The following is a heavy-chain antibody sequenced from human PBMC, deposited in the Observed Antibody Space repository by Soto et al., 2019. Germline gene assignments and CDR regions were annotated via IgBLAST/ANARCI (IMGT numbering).Heavy chain of an antibody. CDR3: ARENSRISPRLFQH. CDR1: GFIFSDYA. CDR2: ISPAGTNQ. J-gene: IGHJ1*01. V-gene: IGHV3-30-3*01. D-gene: IGHD6-6*01. Sequence: GGSLRLSCVASGFIFSDYAMHWARQAPGKGLEWVALISPAGTNQYYADSAKGRFTISRDNSKNTLYLQMNSLRPEDTGLYYCARENSRISPRLFQHWGHGTLVTISS.